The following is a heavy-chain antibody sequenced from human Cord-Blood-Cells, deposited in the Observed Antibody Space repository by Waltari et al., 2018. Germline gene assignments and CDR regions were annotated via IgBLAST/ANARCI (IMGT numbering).Heavy chain of an antibody. CDR3: ARHEGMWCDP. V-gene: IGHV4-39*01. CDR1: AGSITHSSYY. D-gene: IGHD3-10*01. J-gene: IGHJ5*02. Sequence: QLQPQESGPRPVKPSATLSPTDTVSAGSITHSSYYCAWIRQPPGTGLEWIGSIYYSGSTYYNPSLKSRVTRSVDTCKNQFSLKLSSVTAADTAVYYGARHEGMWCDPWGQGTLVTVSS. CDR2: IYYSGST.